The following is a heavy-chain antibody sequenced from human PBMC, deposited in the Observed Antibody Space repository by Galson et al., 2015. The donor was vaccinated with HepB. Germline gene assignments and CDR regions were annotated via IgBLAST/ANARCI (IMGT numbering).Heavy chain of an antibody. D-gene: IGHD2-15*01. V-gene: IGHV3-30-3*01. CDR3: AREQRYCSATTCPSARGLFDY. CDR2: LSYDGGSI. Sequence: SLRLSCAASGFTFSNYAMHWARQVPGKGLEWVAVLSYDGGSILYADSVKGRFIISRDNSKNTLHLQMNSLTAEDTAVYCCAREQRYCSATTCPSARGLFDYWGQGTLVTVSS. J-gene: IGHJ4*02. CDR1: GFTFSNYA.